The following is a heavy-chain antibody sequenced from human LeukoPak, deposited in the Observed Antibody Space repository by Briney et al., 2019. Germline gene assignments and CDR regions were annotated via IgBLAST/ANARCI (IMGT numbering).Heavy chain of an antibody. CDR2: IYTSGST. Sequence: SETLSLTCTVSGGSISSYYWSWIRQPAVKGLEWIGRIYTSGSTNYNPSLKSRVTMSVDTSKNQFSLKLSSVTAADTAVYYCARTHYDFWSGYPAHYGMDVWGQGTTVTVSS. J-gene: IGHJ6*02. V-gene: IGHV4-4*07. CDR1: GGSISSYY. D-gene: IGHD3-3*01. CDR3: ARTHYDFWSGYPAHYGMDV.